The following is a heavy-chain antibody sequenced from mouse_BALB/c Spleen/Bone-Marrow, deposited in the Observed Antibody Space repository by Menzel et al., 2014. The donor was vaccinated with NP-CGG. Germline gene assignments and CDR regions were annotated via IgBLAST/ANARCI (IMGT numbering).Heavy chain of an antibody. J-gene: IGHJ2*01. Sequence: EVQLVESGGGLVQPGGSLKLSCAASGFDISRYWMSWVRQAPGKGLEWIGEINPDSRTINYTPSLKDKFIISRDNAKNTLDLQMSRVRSEDAGLYYCARCGYYGFLHYWGQGTTLTVSS. CDR2: INPDSRTI. CDR1: GFDISRYW. V-gene: IGHV4-1*02. CDR3: ARCGYYGFLHY. D-gene: IGHD1-1*01.